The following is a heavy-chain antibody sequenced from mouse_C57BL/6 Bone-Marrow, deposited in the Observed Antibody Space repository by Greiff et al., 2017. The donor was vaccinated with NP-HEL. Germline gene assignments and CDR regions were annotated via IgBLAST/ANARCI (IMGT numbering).Heavy chain of an antibody. CDR1: GYSFTSYY. V-gene: IGHV1-66*01. Sequence: VKLLESGPELVKPGASVKISCKASGYSFTSYYIHWVKQRPGQGLEWIGWIYPGSGNTKYNEKFKGKATLTADTSSSTAYMQLSSLTSEDSAVYYCARQAYYYGSSVAYWGQGTLVTVSA. CDR3: ARQAYYYGSSVAY. J-gene: IGHJ3*01. D-gene: IGHD1-1*01. CDR2: IYPGSGNT.